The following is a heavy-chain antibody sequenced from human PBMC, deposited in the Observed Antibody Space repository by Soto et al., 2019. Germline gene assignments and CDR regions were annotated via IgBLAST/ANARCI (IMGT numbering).Heavy chain of an antibody. Sequence: EVQLVESGGGLVQPGGSLRLSCEASGFTFSRYWMHWVRQAPGKGLVWVSRINIDGSITNYADSVKDRFTISRDSAKYTLFLQMNSLRVEDTAVYRCARGGSGSPMAHDHWGEGTLVTVSS. J-gene: IGHJ4*02. CDR1: GFTFSRYW. D-gene: IGHD3-10*01. CDR3: ARGGSGSPMAHDH. V-gene: IGHV3-74*01. CDR2: INIDGSIT.